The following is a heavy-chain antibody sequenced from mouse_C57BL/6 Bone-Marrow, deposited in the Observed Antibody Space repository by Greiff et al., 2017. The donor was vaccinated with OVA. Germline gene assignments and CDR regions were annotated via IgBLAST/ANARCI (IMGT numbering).Heavy chain of an antibody. V-gene: IGHV5-9*01. CDR2: ISGGGGNT. J-gene: IGHJ2*01. CDR1: GFTFSSYT. Sequence: EVQVVESGGGLVKPGGSLKLSCAASGFTFSSYTMSWVRQTPEKRLEWVATISGGGGNTYYPDSVKGRFTISRDNAKNTLYLQMSSLRSEDTALYYCARLQRSFDYWGQGTTLTVSS. CDR3: ARLQRSFDY.